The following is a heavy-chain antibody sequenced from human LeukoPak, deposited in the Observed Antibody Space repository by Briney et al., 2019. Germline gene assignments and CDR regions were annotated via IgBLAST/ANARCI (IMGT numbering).Heavy chain of an antibody. CDR3: ARHGSGSSWWAVFDI. CDR1: GGSISSYY. J-gene: IGHJ3*02. V-gene: IGHV4-59*08. CDR2: IYYSGTT. Sequence: SETLSLTCTVSGGSISSYYWSWIRQPPGKGLEWIAYIYYSGTTNYNPSLKSRVTISVDTSKNQFSLKLSSVTAADTAVYYWARHGSGSSWWAVFDIWGQGTMVTVSS. D-gene: IGHD6-13*01.